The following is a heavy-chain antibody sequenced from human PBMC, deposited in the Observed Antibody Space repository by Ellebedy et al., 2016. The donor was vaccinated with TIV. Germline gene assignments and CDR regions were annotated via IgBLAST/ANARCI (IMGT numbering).Heavy chain of an antibody. CDR3: ARLSKDGYTLVFDS. V-gene: IGHV4-31*03. CDR2: VDHTGRA. J-gene: IGHJ4*02. CDR1: GDSISSGRHL. D-gene: IGHD5-24*01. Sequence: MPSETLSLTCTVSGDSISSGRHLWSWIRQFPGKALEWMGYVDHTGRAYYNPSLKNRSSLRSRLIISVDPSENQFSLSLKSMAGADTAVYYCARLSKDGYTLVFDSWGQGALVTVSS.